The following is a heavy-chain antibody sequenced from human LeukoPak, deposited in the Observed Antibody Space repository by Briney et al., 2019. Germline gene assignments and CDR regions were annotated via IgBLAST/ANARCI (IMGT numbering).Heavy chain of an antibody. V-gene: IGHV4-39*01. J-gene: IGHJ3*02. CDR1: GGSISSGDYY. Sequence: PSETLSLTCTVSGGSISSGDYYWSWIRQPPGKGLEWIGSAYYSGSTYYNPSLKSRVTISVDTFKNQFSVNLSSVTAADTAVYYCAGYCSITNCYKRAFHIWGQGTVVTVSS. CDR2: AYYSGST. CDR3: AGYCSITNCYKRAFHI. D-gene: IGHD2-2*02.